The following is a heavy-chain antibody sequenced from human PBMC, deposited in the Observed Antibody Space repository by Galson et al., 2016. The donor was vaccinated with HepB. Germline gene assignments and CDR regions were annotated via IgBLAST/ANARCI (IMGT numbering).Heavy chain of an antibody. D-gene: IGHD6-19*01. CDR3: ARVIGVAVTGAGYWFDP. CDR2: VYYSGST. CDR1: GGSVSSSSYH. Sequence: ETLSLTCTVSGGSVSSSSYHWSWIRQPPGKGLEWIGYVYYSGSTKNNPSLKSRVAISVDTSKNQFSLKLTSVTAADTAVYYCARVIGVAVTGAGYWFDPWGRGTLVTVTS. V-gene: IGHV4-61*01. J-gene: IGHJ5*02.